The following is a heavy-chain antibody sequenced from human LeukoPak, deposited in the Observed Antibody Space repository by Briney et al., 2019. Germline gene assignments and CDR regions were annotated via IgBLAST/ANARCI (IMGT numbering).Heavy chain of an antibody. D-gene: IGHD3-3*01. CDR3: ARTTYYDFWSGYFFDY. CDR2: IYYSGST. Sequence: SETLSLTCTVSGGSISSYYWSWIRQPPGKGLEWIGYIYYSGSTNYNPSLKSRVTISVDTSKNQFSLKLGSVTAADTAVYYCARTTYYDFWSGYFFDYWGQGTLVTVSS. CDR1: GGSISSYY. J-gene: IGHJ4*02. V-gene: IGHV4-59*01.